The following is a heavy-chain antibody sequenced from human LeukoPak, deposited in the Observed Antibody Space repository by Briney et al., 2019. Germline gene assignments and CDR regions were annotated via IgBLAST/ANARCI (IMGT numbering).Heavy chain of an antibody. Sequence: PGGSLRLSCAASGFTFSSYEMNWVRQAPGKGLEWVSYISSSGSTIYYADSVKGRFTISRDNAKNSLYLQMNSLRAEDTAVYYCARANVVRGVIIRSNYYMDVWGKGTTVTVSS. CDR3: ARANVVRGVIIRSNYYMDV. V-gene: IGHV3-48*03. D-gene: IGHD3-10*01. J-gene: IGHJ6*03. CDR2: ISSSGSTI. CDR1: GFTFSSYE.